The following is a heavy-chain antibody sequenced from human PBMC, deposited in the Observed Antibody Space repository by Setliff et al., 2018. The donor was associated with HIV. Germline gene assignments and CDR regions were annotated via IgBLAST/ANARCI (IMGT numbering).Heavy chain of an antibody. D-gene: IGHD3-10*01. CDR3: VRHVSSSAVFDP. J-gene: IGHJ5*02. CDR1: GYSFTSYL. V-gene: IGHV5-51*01. CDR2: IHPRDSDT. Sequence: LGESLKISCKGFGYSFTSYLIAWVRQTPGKGLEWMGNIHPRDSDTRYSPSFQGQVTLSVDKSISTAYLQWSSLKASDIAMYYCVRHVSSSAVFDPWGQGTLVTVSS.